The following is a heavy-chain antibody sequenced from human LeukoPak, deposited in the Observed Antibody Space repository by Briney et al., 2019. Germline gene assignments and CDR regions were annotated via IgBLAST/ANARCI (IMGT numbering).Heavy chain of an antibody. J-gene: IGHJ4*02. Sequence: ASVKVSCKLSGDTLTELSMHWVRQSPGKGLEWMGGFVPEDGETIYAQKFQGRVTMTEDTSTDTAYMELSSLRSDDTAVYFCATLPRGHLFDSWGQGTLVAVSS. CDR1: GDTLTELS. V-gene: IGHV1-24*01. CDR2: FVPEDGET. D-gene: IGHD3-10*01. CDR3: ATLPRGHLFDS.